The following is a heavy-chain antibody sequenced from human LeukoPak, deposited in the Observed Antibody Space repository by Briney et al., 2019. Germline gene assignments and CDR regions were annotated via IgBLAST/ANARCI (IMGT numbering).Heavy chain of an antibody. D-gene: IGHD3-22*01. J-gene: IGHJ4*02. CDR2: INHSGST. V-gene: IGHV4-34*01. CDR3: ARHVDYYDSSGIDY. CDR1: GGSFSGYY. Sequence: PSETLSLTCAVYGGSFSGYYWSWIRQPPGKGLEWIGEINHSGSTNYNPSLKSRVTISVDTSKNQFSLKLSSVTAADTAVYYCARHVDYYDSSGIDYWGQGTLVTVSS.